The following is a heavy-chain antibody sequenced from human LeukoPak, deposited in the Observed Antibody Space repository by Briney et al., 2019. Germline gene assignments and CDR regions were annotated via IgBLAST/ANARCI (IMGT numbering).Heavy chain of an antibody. V-gene: IGHV4-4*07. Sequence: SETLSLTCTVSGGSISSYYWSWIRQPAGKGLEWIGRIYTSGSTNYNPSLKSRVTMSVDTSKNQFSLKLSSVTAADTAVYYCARDRAGASTDYFDYWGQGTLVTVSS. J-gene: IGHJ4*02. CDR2: IYTSGST. CDR1: GGSISSYY. CDR3: ARDRAGASTDYFDY. D-gene: IGHD3-10*01.